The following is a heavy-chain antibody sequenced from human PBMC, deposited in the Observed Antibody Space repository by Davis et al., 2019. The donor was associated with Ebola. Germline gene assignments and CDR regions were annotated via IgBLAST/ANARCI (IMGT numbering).Heavy chain of an antibody. J-gene: IGHJ6*04. Sequence: AASVKVSCKASAGTFSSYTISWVRQAPGQGLEWMGRIIPILGIANYAQKFQGRVTITADKSTSTAYMELNSLRAEDTAVYYCAREELLWFGELFRPYGMDVWGKGTTVTVSS. CDR3: AREELLWFGELFRPYGMDV. CDR2: IIPILGIA. CDR1: AGTFSSYT. V-gene: IGHV1-69*04. D-gene: IGHD3-10*01.